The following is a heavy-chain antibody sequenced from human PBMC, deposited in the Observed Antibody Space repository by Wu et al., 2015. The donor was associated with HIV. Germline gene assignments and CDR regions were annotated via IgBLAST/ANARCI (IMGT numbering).Heavy chain of an antibody. D-gene: IGHD3-10*01. V-gene: IGHV1-46*01. J-gene: IGHJ6*02. Sequence: QVQLVQSGAEVTKPGASVKVSCKASGYTFTNYHMHWVRQAPGQGLEWMAVINPTGDATTYAQKFRGRATMTRDTSTSTLYIELRSLTSQDTAVYYCAREAHSGSNTGTDVWGQGTTVSVSS. CDR3: AREAHSGSNTGTDV. CDR1: GYTFTNYH. CDR2: INPTGDAT.